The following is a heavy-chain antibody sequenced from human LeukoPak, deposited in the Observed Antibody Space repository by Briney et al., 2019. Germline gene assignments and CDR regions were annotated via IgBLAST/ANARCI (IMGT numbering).Heavy chain of an antibody. CDR1: GGSISSYY. Sequence: PETLSLTCTVSGGSISSYYWSWIRQPPGKGLEWIGYIYYSGSTNYNPSLKSRVTISVDTSKNQFSLKLSSVTAADTAVYYCARGLGYCSSTSCYHNAGPFDYWGQGTLVTVSS. CDR2: IYYSGST. J-gene: IGHJ4*02. CDR3: ARGLGYCSSTSCYHNAGPFDY. V-gene: IGHV4-59*01. D-gene: IGHD2-2*01.